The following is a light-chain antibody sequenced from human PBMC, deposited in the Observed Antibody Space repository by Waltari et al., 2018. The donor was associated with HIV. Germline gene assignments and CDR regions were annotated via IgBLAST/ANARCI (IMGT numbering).Light chain of an antibody. J-gene: IGLJ1*01. V-gene: IGLV2-14*01. CDR1: SSEVGGYNY. CDR3: SSYTSSGSVYV. Sequence: QSALTQPASVSGSPGQSVTISCTGASSEVGGYNYVSWYRQQAGKAPKLMLYEVSNRPSGVSHRFAGSKPRNTASLTISGLQAEDEADYYCSSYTSSGSVYVFGTGTKVTVL. CDR2: EVS.